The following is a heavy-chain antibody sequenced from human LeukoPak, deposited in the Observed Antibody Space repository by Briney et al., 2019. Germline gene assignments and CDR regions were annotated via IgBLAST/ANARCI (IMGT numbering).Heavy chain of an antibody. Sequence: PGGSLRLSCAASGFTFSSYAMPWVRQAPGKGLEWVAVISYDGSNKYYADSVKGRFTISRDNSKNTLYLQMNSLRAEDTAVYYCARAPFYCSSTSCYLFDYWGQGTLVTVSS. CDR1: GFTFSSYA. J-gene: IGHJ4*02. CDR3: ARAPFYCSSTSCYLFDY. D-gene: IGHD2-2*01. CDR2: ISYDGSNK. V-gene: IGHV3-30*01.